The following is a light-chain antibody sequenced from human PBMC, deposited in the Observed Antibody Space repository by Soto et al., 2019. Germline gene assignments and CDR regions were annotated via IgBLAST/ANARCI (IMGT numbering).Light chain of an antibody. Sequence: QSVLTQPPSASETPGQRVTISCSGSSSNIGKYNVYWYQLLPGTAPRLLISKNDQRPSGVPDRFSASKSGTSVSLAISGLRSDDEADYYCAAWDDGLSGLVFGGGTQLTVL. CDR2: KND. J-gene: IGLJ3*02. CDR3: AAWDDGLSGLV. V-gene: IGLV1-47*01. CDR1: SSNIGKYN.